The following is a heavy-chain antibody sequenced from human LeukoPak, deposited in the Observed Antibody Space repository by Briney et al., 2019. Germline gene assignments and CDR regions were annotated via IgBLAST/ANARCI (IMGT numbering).Heavy chain of an antibody. Sequence: SQTLSLTCTVSGGSISSGSYYWSWIRQPAGKGLEWIGRIYTSGSTNYNPSLKSRVTISVDTSKNQFSLKLSSVTAADTAVYYCARVNWELPDYWGQGTLVTVSS. CDR2: IYTSGST. V-gene: IGHV4-61*02. D-gene: IGHD1-26*01. CDR1: GGSISSGSYY. J-gene: IGHJ4*02. CDR3: ARVNWELPDY.